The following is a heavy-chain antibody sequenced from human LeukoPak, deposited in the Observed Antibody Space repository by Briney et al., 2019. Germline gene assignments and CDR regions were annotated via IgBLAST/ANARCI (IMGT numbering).Heavy chain of an antibody. V-gene: IGHV3-9*01. Sequence: GGSLRLSCAASGFTFDDYAMHWVRQAPGKGLEWVSGISWNSGSIGYADSVKGRFTISRDNAKNSLYLQMNSLRAEDTAMYYCAKDIAEGYCSSTSCYTGGYYFDYWGQGTLVTVSS. D-gene: IGHD2-2*02. CDR2: ISWNSGSI. CDR3: AKDIAEGYCSSTSCYTGGYYFDY. J-gene: IGHJ4*02. CDR1: GFTFDDYA.